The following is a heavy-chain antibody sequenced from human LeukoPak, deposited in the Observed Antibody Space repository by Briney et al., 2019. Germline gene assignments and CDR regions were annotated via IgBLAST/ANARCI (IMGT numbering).Heavy chain of an antibody. CDR2: TYYRSKWYN. CDR3: AREGGYSGYDFYFDY. V-gene: IGHV6-1*01. Sequence: SQTLSLTCAISGDSVSSNSAAWDWIRQSPSRGLEWLGRTYYRSKWYNDYAISVKSRITINPDTSKNQFSLQLNSVTPEDTAVYYCAREGGYSGYDFYFDYWGQGTLVTVSS. CDR1: GDSVSSNSAA. D-gene: IGHD5-12*01. J-gene: IGHJ4*02.